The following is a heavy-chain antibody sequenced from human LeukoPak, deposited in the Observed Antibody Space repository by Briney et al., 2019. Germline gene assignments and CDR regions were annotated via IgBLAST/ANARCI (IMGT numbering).Heavy chain of an antibody. CDR3: ARDPKVGAWVFDY. D-gene: IGHD1-26*01. CDR2: IKQDGSEK. CDR1: GFTFSSYW. V-gene: IGHV3-7*01. J-gene: IGHJ4*02. Sequence: GGSLRLSCAASGFTFSSYWMSWVRQAPGKGLEWVANIKQDGSEKYYVDSVKGRFTISRDNAKNSLYLQMNSLRAEDTAVYYCARDPKVGAWVFDYWGQGTLVTVSS.